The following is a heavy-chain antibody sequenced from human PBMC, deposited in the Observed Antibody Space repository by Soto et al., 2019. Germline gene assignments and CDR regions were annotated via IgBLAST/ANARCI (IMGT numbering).Heavy chain of an antibody. CDR2: IYPGDSDT. Sequence: GESLKISCKGSGYTFTNYWIGWVRQMPGKGPEWMGIIYPGDSDTKYNPSFQGQVTISADKSITTTYLQMSGLRAEDTALYYCARDMYTNYVNYFDLWGQGTLVTVSS. V-gene: IGHV5-51*01. CDR3: ARDMYTNYVNYFDL. D-gene: IGHD3-16*01. CDR1: GYTFTNYW. J-gene: IGHJ5*02.